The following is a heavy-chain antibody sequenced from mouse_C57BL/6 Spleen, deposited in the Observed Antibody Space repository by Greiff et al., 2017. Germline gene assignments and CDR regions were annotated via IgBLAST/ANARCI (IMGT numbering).Heavy chain of an antibody. CDR1: GYTFTSYW. V-gene: IGHV1-64*01. D-gene: IGHD2-4*01. J-gene: IGHJ3*01. CDR3: AGSGIYYDYDGFAY. Sequence: QVQLQQPGAELVKPGASVKLSCKASGYTFTSYWMHWVKQRTGQGLEWIVMIHPNGGSTNYKEKFKSKATLTVDKSSSTAYMQLSSLTSEDATVDYYAGSGIYYDYDGFAYWGQGTLVTVSA. CDR2: IHPNGGST.